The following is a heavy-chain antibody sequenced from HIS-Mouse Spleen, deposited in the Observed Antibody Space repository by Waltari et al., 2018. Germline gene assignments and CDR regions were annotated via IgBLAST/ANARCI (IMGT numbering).Heavy chain of an antibody. Sequence: QVQLQESGPGLVKPSETLSLTCPGPGGSIRSYYWSWIRQPAGKGLEWIGRIYTSGSTNYNPSLKSRVTMSVDTSKNQFSLKLSSVTAADTAVYYCARVLVGEWQGGTNWFDPWGQGTLVTVSS. J-gene: IGHJ5*02. V-gene: IGHV4-4*07. CDR1: GGSIRSYY. CDR2: IYTSGST. CDR3: ARVLVGEWQGGTNWFDP. D-gene: IGHD2-15*01.